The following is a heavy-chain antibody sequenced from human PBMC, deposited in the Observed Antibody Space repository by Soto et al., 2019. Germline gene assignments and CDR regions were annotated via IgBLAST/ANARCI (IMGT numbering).Heavy chain of an antibody. CDR2: IYSSGST. V-gene: IGHV4-59*08. CDR1: GGSINSYY. Sequence: SETLSLTCTVSGGSINSYYWSWIRQSPEKGLEWIGYIYSSGSTNYNPSLKSRVTISVDTSKNQFSLKLSSVTAADTAGYYCARQYCSSTRCYKYFDYWGQGTLVTVSS. J-gene: IGHJ4*02. CDR3: ARQYCSSTRCYKYFDY. D-gene: IGHD2-2*01.